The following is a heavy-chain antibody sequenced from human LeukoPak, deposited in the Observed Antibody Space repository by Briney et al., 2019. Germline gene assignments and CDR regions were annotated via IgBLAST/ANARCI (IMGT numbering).Heavy chain of an antibody. J-gene: IGHJ4*02. CDR2: IVLNNGAT. CDR3: ARVIKVGPYSSGYYLRLDY. CDR1: GFTFTDYY. D-gene: IGHD3-22*01. V-gene: IGHV1-2*06. Sequence: ASVKVSCKASGFTFTDYYLHWVRQAPGQGLEWMGRIVLNNGATNYAQKFQGRVTLARDTSISTAYMELSRLRSDDTAVYYCARVIKVGPYSSGYYLRLDYWGQGTLVTVSS.